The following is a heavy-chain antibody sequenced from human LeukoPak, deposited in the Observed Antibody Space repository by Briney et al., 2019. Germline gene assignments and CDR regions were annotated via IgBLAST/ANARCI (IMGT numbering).Heavy chain of an antibody. Sequence: ASVKVSCKASGYTFTSYGISWVRQAPGQGLEWMGWNSAYNGNTNYAQKLQGRVTMTTDTSTSTAYMELRSLRSDDTAVYYCARDPDSSSWYHYYYGMDVWGQGTTVTVSS. CDR2: NSAYNGNT. CDR1: GYTFTSYG. J-gene: IGHJ6*02. CDR3: ARDPDSSSWYHYYYGMDV. D-gene: IGHD6-13*01. V-gene: IGHV1-18*01.